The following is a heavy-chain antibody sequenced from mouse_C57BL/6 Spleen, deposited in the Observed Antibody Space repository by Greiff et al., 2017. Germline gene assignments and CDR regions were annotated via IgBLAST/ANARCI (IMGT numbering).Heavy chain of an antibody. CDR1: GYTFTDYE. V-gene: IGHV1-15*01. D-gene: IGHD4-1*01. CDR3: TRNWDFMDY. CDR2: IDPETGGT. J-gene: IGHJ4*01. Sequence: QVQLKESGAELVRPGASVTLSCKASGYTFTDYEMHWVKQTPVHGLEWIGAIDPETGGTAYNQKFKGKAILTADKSSSTAYMELRSLTSEDSAVYYCTRNWDFMDYWGQGTSVTVSS.